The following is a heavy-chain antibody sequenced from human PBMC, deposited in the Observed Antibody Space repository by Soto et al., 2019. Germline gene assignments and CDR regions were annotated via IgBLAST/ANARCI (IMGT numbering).Heavy chain of an antibody. CDR3: ARGSCAPMVNTYAF. J-gene: IGHJ4*02. Sequence: GGSLRLSCAASGFTYSSYSMNWVRQAPGKGLEWVSYISSSSSTLYYADSVKGRFTISRDNAKNSLYLQMNSLRAEDTAVYYCARGSCAPMVNTYAFWGRGTLVTVSA. D-gene: IGHD3-10*01. CDR1: GFTYSSYS. CDR2: ISSSSSTL. V-gene: IGHV3-48*01.